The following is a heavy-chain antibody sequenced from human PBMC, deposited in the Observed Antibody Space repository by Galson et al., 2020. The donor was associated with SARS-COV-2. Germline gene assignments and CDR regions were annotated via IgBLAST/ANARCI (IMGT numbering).Heavy chain of an antibody. J-gene: IGHJ5*01. CDR1: GYSFADYY. V-gene: IGHV1-2*02. CDR3: AKWVDGKGDDS. CDR2: VDPKRGGA. D-gene: IGHD1-26*01. Sequence: GESLKISCKTSGYSFADYYIHWVRQAPGQGLEWMGWVDPKRGGATYAQKFQGRVTMTRDTSIRTVYMELRRLRSDDTARYYCAKWVDGKGDDSWGQGTLVTVSS.